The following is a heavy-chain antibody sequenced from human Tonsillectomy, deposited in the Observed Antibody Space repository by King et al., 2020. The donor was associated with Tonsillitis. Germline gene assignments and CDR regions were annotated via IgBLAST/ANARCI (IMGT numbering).Heavy chain of an antibody. D-gene: IGHD2/OR15-2a*01. Sequence: VQLVESGAEVKEPGASLKVSCKASGYSFTNYYMHWVRQAPGQRLEWMGLINPSGTGTGYAQNFKGRITMTQDKSTGTDYMELSSLISDDTAVNYCAREGGSFRHFDLWGRGTLVTVSS. CDR2: INPSGTGT. CDR3: AREGGSFRHFDL. CDR1: GYSFTNYY. J-gene: IGHJ2*01. V-gene: IGHV1-46*01.